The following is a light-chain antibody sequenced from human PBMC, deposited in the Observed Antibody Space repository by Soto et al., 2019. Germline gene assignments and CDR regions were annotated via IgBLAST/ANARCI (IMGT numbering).Light chain of an antibody. CDR2: GAS. V-gene: IGKV3-15*01. CDR3: QQYNNWPPRT. CDR1: QSVSSN. Sequence: EXXXTQSXAXLSVSPGERATLSCRASQSVSSNLAWYQQKPGQAPRLLIYGASTRATGIPARFSGSGSGTEFTLTISSLQSEDFAVYYCQQYNNWPPRTFGQGTKLEIK. J-gene: IGKJ2*01.